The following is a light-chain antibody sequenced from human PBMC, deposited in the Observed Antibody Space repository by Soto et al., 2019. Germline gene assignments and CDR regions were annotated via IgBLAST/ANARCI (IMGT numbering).Light chain of an antibody. J-gene: IGLJ2*01. Sequence: VLTQPPSASGAPGQRVTISCSVSSSNIGSNYVYWYQQLPGTVPQLLIYRNSERPSGVPDRFSGSKSGTSASLAISGLRSEDEADYYCAAWDDSLSGVVFGGGTQLTVL. V-gene: IGLV1-47*01. CDR3: AAWDDSLSGVV. CDR1: SSNIGSNY. CDR2: RNS.